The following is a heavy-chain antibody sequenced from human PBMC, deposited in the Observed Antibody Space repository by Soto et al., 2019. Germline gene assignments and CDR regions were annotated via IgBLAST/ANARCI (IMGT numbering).Heavy chain of an antibody. V-gene: IGHV3-74*01. CDR3: AIGECFGGTSYSSEGYFYYYMDV. D-gene: IGHD2-15*01. CDR2: INSDGGVS. J-gene: IGHJ6*03. Sequence: EVQLVESGGGLVQPGGSLRLSCAASGFTFGNYWMYWVRQAPGKGLVWVSRINSDGGVSSCADSVKGRVTISRDNVENTLYLLMDWLRVGDAAASYCAIGECFGGTSYSSEGYFYYYMDVWGKETKVNV. CDR1: GFTFGNYW.